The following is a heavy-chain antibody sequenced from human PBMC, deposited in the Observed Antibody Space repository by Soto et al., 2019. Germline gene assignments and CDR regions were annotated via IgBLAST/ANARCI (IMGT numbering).Heavy chain of an antibody. Sequence: QITLKESGPTLVKPTQTLTLTCTFSGFSLNSPGVGMGWVRQPPGKALQWLAVIYWNEDKRYSSSLKSRLTITKDTSKNQVVLTMTNMDPLDTATYYCAHGGPATSLDVWGQGTLVTVSS. CDR3: AHGGPATSLDV. CDR1: GFSLNSPGVG. J-gene: IGHJ4*02. V-gene: IGHV2-5*01. CDR2: IYWNEDK. D-gene: IGHD2-2*01.